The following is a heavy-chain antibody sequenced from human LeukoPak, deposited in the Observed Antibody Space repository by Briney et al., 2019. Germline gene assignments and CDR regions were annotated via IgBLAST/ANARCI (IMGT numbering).Heavy chain of an antibody. CDR1: GFTFSSYE. D-gene: IGHD3-9*01. V-gene: IGHV3-48*03. CDR3: AREYYDILTARLEVVYYYYMDV. Sequence: PGGSLRLSCAASGFTFSSYEMNWVRQAPGKGLEWISYISSSSGTIYYADSVKGRFTISRDNAKNSLYLQMNSLRADDTAVYYCAREYYDILTARLEVVYYYYMDVWGKGTTVTVSS. J-gene: IGHJ6*03. CDR2: ISSSSGTI.